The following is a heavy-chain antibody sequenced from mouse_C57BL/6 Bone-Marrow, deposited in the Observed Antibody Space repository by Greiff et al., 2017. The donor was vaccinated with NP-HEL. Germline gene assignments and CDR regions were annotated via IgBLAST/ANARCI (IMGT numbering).Heavy chain of an antibody. V-gene: IGHV1-81*01. Sequence: VMLVESGAELARPGASVKLSCKASGYTFTSYGISWVKQRTGQGLEWIGEIYPRSGNTYYNEKFKGKATLTADKSSSTAYMELRSLTSEDSAVYFCARGRYYSNSPLGFDYWGQGTTLTVSS. CDR2: IYPRSGNT. D-gene: IGHD2-5*01. J-gene: IGHJ2*01. CDR1: GYTFTSYG. CDR3: ARGRYYSNSPLGFDY.